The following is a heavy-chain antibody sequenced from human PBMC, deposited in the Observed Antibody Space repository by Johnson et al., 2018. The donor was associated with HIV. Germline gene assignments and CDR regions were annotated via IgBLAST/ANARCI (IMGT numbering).Heavy chain of an antibody. CDR3: ARGPPTYYYDSSGYYYWSAFDI. V-gene: IGHV3-53*01. D-gene: IGHD3-22*01. CDR2: IYSGGST. J-gene: IGHJ3*02. Sequence: VQLVESGGGLIQPGGSLRLSCAASGFTVSSNYMSWVRQAPGKGLEWVSVIYSGGSTYYADYVKGRFTISRDNARNSLDLQMRGLRAEDTALYYCARGPPTYYYDSSGYYYWSAFDIWGQGTMVTVSS. CDR1: GFTVSSNY.